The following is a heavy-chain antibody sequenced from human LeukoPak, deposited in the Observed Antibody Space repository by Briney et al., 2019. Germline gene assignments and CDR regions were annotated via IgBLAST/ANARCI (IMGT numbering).Heavy chain of an antibody. J-gene: IGHJ4*02. CDR3: AREWEYYDILTGTTASFDY. CDR2: ISSSSSYI. Sequence: GGSLRLSCAASGFTFSSYSMNWVRQAPGKGLEWVASISSSSSYIHYADSVKGRFTISRDNAKSSPYLQMNRLRAEDTAVYYCAREWEYYDILTGTTASFDYWGQGTLVTVSS. V-gene: IGHV3-21*01. D-gene: IGHD3-9*01. CDR1: GFTFSSYS.